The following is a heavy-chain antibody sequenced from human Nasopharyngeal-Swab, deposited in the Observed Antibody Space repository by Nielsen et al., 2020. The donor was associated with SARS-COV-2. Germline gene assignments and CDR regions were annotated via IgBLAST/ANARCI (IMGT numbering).Heavy chain of an antibody. J-gene: IGHJ3*02. CDR3: ARTAAIRGYAFDI. Sequence: GESLKISCAASGFTFSSYAMHWVRQAPGKGLEWVAVISYDGSNKYYAGSVKGRFTISRDNSKNTLYLQMNSLRAEDTAVYYCARTAAIRGYAFDIWGQGTMVTVSS. CDR1: GFTFSSYA. D-gene: IGHD2-2*02. CDR2: ISYDGSNK. V-gene: IGHV3-30-3*01.